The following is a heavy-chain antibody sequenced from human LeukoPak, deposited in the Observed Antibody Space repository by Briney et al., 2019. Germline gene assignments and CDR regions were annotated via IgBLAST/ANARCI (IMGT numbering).Heavy chain of an antibody. CDR1: GGSISGHY. CDR3: ARGFPPTYYDFWSGYHPNYFDY. D-gene: IGHD3-3*01. J-gene: IGHJ4*02. CDR2: INPSGSS. Sequence: SETLSLTCTVSGGSISGHYWTWIRQPAGKGLEWIGRINPSGSSNYNPSLKSRVTMSVDTSKNQFSLMLRSVTAADTAVYYCARGFPPTYYDFWSGYHPNYFDYWGQGTLVTVSS. V-gene: IGHV4-4*07.